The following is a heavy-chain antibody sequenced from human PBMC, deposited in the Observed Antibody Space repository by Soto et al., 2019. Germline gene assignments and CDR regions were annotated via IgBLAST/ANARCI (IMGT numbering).Heavy chain of an antibody. CDR2: VSQSGLN. D-gene: IGHD6-13*01. Sequence: SETLSLTCTVSGGPLSSSSPFYWGWIRQSPGEGMEWLGSVSQSGLNLYNPSLKSRVTISVDPSKNQFSLNLTSVTAADTALYFCARHKVPAPPPGTRNWFDPWGQGTPVTVSS. V-gene: IGHV4-39*01. CDR1: GGPLSSSSPFY. J-gene: IGHJ5*02. CDR3: ARHKVPAPPPGTRNWFDP.